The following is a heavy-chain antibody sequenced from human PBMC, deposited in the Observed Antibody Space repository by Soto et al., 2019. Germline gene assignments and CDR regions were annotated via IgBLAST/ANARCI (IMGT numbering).Heavy chain of an antibody. V-gene: IGHV4-59*01. J-gene: IGHJ4*02. CDR3: ARMGHSSTWYNPTVAGAGGIDY. CDR1: GGSIRSFY. Sequence: SETLSLTCTVSGGSIRSFYWSWIRQPPGQGLEWIGYIYYSGNTNYNSSLKSRVTISIDTSKNQFSLKLSSVTAADTAVYYCARMGHSSTWYNPTVAGAGGIDYWGQGTLVTVSS. CDR2: IYYSGNT. D-gene: IGHD6-13*01.